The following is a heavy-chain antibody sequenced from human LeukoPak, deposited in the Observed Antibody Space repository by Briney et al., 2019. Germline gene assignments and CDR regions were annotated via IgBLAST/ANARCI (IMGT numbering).Heavy chain of an antibody. CDR1: GGSISSYY. Sequence: SETLSLTCTVSGGSISSYYWSWIRQPPGKGLEWIGYIYYSGSTNYNPSLKSRVTIPVDTSKNQFSLKLSSVTAADTAVYYCARDITMINYWGQGTLVTVSS. V-gene: IGHV4-59*01. D-gene: IGHD3-22*01. J-gene: IGHJ4*02. CDR3: ARDITMINY. CDR2: IYYSGST.